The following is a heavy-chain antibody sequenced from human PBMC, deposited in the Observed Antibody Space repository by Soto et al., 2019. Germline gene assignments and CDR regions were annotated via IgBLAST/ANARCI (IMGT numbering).Heavy chain of an antibody. V-gene: IGHV1-8*01. CDR1: GYTFTSYD. D-gene: IGHD5-12*01. J-gene: IGHJ6*03. Sequence: ASVKVSCKASGYTFTSYDINWVRQATGQGLEWMGWMNPNSGNTGYAQKFQGRVTMTRNTSISTAYMELSSLRSEDTAVYYYARGSGYDPDPYYYYMDVGGKGTTVTVSS. CDR2: MNPNSGNT. CDR3: ARGSGYDPDPYYYYMDV.